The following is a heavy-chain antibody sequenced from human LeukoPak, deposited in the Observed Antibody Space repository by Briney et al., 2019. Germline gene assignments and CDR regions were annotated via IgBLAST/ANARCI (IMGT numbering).Heavy chain of an antibody. J-gene: IGHJ3*02. Sequence: ASVKVSCKASAYNFANYHIHWVRQAPGQGLEWMGYINPNTGGTKYAQNFQGSATMTRDTSITTAYMELSWLRSDDSALYYCTREGSTDAFDIWGQGTMVTVSS. V-gene: IGHV1-2*02. CDR2: INPNTGGT. CDR1: AYNFANYH. CDR3: TREGSTDAFDI.